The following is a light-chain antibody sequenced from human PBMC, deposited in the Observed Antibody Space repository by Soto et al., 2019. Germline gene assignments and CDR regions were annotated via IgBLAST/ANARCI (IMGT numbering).Light chain of an antibody. CDR2: DAS. CDR3: QQSYSTLPT. V-gene: IGKV3-11*01. CDR1: QSISSY. J-gene: IGKJ5*01. Sequence: EVVLTQSPDTLSLPPGERATLSCRASQSISSYLAWYQQKPGQAPRLLIYDASSRATGIPARFSGSGSGTDFTLTISSLQPEDFATYYCQQSYSTLPTFGQGTRLEIK.